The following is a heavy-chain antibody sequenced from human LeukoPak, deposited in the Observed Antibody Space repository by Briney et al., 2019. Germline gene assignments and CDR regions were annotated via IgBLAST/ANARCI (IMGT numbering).Heavy chain of an antibody. Sequence: ETLSLTCAVSGGSISSYYWSWIRQPPGKGLEWIGYIYYSGSTNYNPSLKSRVTISVDTSKNQVSLKLSSVTAADTAVYYCAKQIQYSSGWSYFDYWGQGTL. D-gene: IGHD6-19*01. CDR2: IYYSGST. CDR3: AKQIQYSSGWSYFDY. CDR1: GGSISSYY. J-gene: IGHJ4*02. V-gene: IGHV4-59*08.